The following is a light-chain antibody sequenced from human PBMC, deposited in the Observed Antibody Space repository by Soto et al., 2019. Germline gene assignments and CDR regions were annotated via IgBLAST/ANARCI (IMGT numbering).Light chain of an antibody. CDR2: DAS. CDR3: QKCDYLPI. V-gene: IGKV1-33*01. J-gene: IGKJ3*01. Sequence: DIQMTQSPSSLSASVGDRVTITCQASHDITSYLNWYQHKPGKALKLLIYDASILEAGVPSRFSGSGSGTDFTFTISSLQPEDVATYYCQKCDYLPIFGPGTTVDFK. CDR1: HDITSY.